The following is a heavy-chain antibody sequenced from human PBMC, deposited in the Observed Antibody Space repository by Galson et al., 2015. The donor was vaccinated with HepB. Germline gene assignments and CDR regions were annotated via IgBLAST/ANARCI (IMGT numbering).Heavy chain of an antibody. D-gene: IGHD6-13*01. V-gene: IGHV6-1*01. CDR2: TYFTSKWYD. J-gene: IGHJ5*02. CDR1: GDSVSSNSAA. CDR3: ARVEQQVVPTGWFDP. Sequence: CAISGDSVSSNSAAWSWIRQSPSRGLEWLGRTYFTSKWYDDYAVSVKGRITVNPDTSKNQFSLHLNSVTPEDTAVYYCARVEQQVVPTGWFDPWGQGTLVTVSS.